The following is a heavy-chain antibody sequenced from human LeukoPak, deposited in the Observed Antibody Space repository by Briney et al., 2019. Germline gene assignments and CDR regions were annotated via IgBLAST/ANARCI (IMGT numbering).Heavy chain of an antibody. CDR1: GGSISSYY. D-gene: IGHD3-22*01. CDR2: IYYSGST. J-gene: IGHJ4*02. V-gene: IGHV4-59*01. Sequence: PSETLSLTCTVSGGSISSYYWSWIRQPPGKGLEWIGYIYYSGSTNYNPSLKSRVTISVDTSKNQFSLKLSSVTAADTAVYYCARVDDSSGSSFDYWGQGTLVTVSS. CDR3: ARVDDSSGSSFDY.